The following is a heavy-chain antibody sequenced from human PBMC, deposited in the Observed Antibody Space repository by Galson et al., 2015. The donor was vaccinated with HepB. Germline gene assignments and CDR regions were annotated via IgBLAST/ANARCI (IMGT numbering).Heavy chain of an antibody. D-gene: IGHD1-1*01. CDR2: ISCDGTDK. V-gene: IGHV3-30*03. CDR3: AREEHWNTWLY. CDR1: GFTFSNYG. J-gene: IGHJ4*02. Sequence: SLRLSCAASGFTFSNYGMHWVRQAPGKGLEWVAVISCDGTDKNYADSVKGRFTISRDNSKNTLFLHLNSLSVDDTAVYYCAREEHWNTWLYWGRGTLVTVSS.